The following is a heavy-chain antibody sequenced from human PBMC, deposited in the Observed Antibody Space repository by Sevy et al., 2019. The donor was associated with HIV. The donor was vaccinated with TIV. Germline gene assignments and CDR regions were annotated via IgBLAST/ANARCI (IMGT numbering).Heavy chain of an antibody. D-gene: IGHD1-26*01. J-gene: IGHJ6*02. V-gene: IGHV3-30*18. CDR1: GISFNNYG. CDR3: AQVGGSKWELFEFYAMDV. CDR2: ISYDGTNQ. Sequence: GGSLRLSCAASGISFNNYGMHWVRRAPGKGLEWLAVISYDGTNQYYADSVKGRFTISRDDSKNTLYLKMNSLRVEERAVYYWAQVGGSKWELFEFYAMDVWGQGTTVTVSS.